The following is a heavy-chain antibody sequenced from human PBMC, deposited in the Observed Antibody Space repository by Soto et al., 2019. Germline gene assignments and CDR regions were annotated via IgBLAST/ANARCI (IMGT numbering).Heavy chain of an antibody. CDR3: ASRRKGYCISTSCYYYGMDV. Sequence: QVQLVQSGAEVKKPGSSVKVSCKASGGTFSSYAISWVRQAPGQGLEWMGGIIPIFGTANYAQKFQGRVTITADESXXTXYXXLSSLRSEDTAVYYCASRRKGYCISTSCYYYGMDVWGQGTTVTVSS. CDR1: GGTFSSYA. CDR2: IIPIFGTA. D-gene: IGHD2-2*01. J-gene: IGHJ6*02. V-gene: IGHV1-69*12.